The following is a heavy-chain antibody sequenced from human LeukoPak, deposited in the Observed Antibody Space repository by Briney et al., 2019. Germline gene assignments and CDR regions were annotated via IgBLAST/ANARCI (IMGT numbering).Heavy chain of an antibody. D-gene: IGHD3-22*01. J-gene: IGHJ6*02. CDR3: ARDESLFPGDSSGYYPYYYYGMDV. V-gene: IGHV1-69*13. CDR2: IIPIFGTA. CDR1: GGTFSSYA. Sequence: ASVKVSCKASGGTFSSYAISWVRQAPGQGLEWMGGIIPIFGTANYAQKFQGRVTITADESTSTAYMELSSLRSEDTAVYYCARDESLFPGDSSGYYPYYYYGMDVWGQGTTVTVSS.